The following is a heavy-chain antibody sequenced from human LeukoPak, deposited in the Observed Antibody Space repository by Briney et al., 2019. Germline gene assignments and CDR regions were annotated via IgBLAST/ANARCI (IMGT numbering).Heavy chain of an antibody. D-gene: IGHD4-17*01. CDR2: VYPGDSDI. Sequence: GASLKISCQASGYIFTTYWIAWVRPLPGKGLEWMGSVYPGDSDITYSPAFQGQVTVSADRSTNTAYLQLNSLKASDTAMYYCARQRDYGDDIYSRYFDYWGQGGLVTVSS. CDR1: GYIFTTYW. V-gene: IGHV5-51*01. CDR3: ARQRDYGDDIYSRYFDY. J-gene: IGHJ4*02.